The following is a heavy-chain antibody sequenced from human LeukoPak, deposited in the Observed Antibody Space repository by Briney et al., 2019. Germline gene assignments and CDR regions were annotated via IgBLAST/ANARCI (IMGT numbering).Heavy chain of an antibody. J-gene: IGHJ3*02. CDR3: ARGDGATPPDVFDI. V-gene: IGHV3-21*01. Sequence: PRGSLRLSCAASGFTFSSYSMNWVRQAPGKGLQWVSYISSTSNYIYYPDSVKGRFTISRDNAQNSMYLQMNSLRGEHTAVYYCARGDGATPPDVFDIWGQGTMVTVSS. CDR1: GFTFSSYS. CDR2: ISSTSNYI. D-gene: IGHD3-10*01.